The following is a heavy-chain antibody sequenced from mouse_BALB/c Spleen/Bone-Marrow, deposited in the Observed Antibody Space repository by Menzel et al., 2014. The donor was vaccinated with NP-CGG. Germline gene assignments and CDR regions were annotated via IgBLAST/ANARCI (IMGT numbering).Heavy chain of an antibody. CDR2: ISSGGGYT. V-gene: IGHV5-6*01. D-gene: IGHD4-1*01. J-gene: IGHJ4*01. CDR1: GFTFSTYG. CDR3: TRQRNWDHYAMDY. Sequence: EVHLVESGGDLVKPGGSLKLSCAASGFTFSTYGMSWVRQTPDKRLEWVATISSGGGYTYYPDSVKGRFTISRDNANNTPYLQMSSLESEDTAMYYCTRQRNWDHYAMDYWGQGTSVTVSS.